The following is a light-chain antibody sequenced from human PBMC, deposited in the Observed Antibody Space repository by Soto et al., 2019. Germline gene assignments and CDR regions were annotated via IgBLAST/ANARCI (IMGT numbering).Light chain of an antibody. Sequence: AIQLTQSPSSLSASVGDRVTITCRASQGISSGLAWYQQKQGKAPKLLIYDASSLESGFPSKFSSSGPGTDFTLTISSLQPVYFATYYCQQFNSYPLTFGGATKVEIK. V-gene: IGKV1-13*02. J-gene: IGKJ4*01. CDR1: QGISSG. CDR2: DAS. CDR3: QQFNSYPLT.